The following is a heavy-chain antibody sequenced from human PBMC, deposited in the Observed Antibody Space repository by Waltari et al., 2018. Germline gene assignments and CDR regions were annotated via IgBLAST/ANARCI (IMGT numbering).Heavy chain of an antibody. D-gene: IGHD3-3*01. V-gene: IGHV3-48*03. CDR3: ARGGHYDFWSGYYY. CDR2: ISSSGSTI. CDR1: GFTFSSYE. Sequence: EVQLVESGGGLVQPGGSLRLSCAASGFTFSSYEMNWVRQAPGKGLEWVSYISSSGSTIYYADSVKGRFTISRDNAKNSLYLQMNSLRAEDTAVYYCARGGHYDFWSGYYYWGQGTLVTVSS. J-gene: IGHJ4*02.